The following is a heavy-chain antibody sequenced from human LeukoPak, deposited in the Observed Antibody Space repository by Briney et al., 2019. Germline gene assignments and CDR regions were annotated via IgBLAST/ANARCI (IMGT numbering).Heavy chain of an antibody. J-gene: IGHJ4*02. D-gene: IGHD1-26*01. CDR3: ASIGYFDY. CDR2: ISYDGSNK. CDR1: GFTFSSYA. V-gene: IGHV3-30*04. Sequence: PGGSLRLSCAASGFTFSSYAMHWVRQAPGKGLEWVAVISYDGSNKYYADSVKGRFTISRDNSKNTLYLQMNSLRAEDTAVYYCASIGYFDYWGQGTLVTVSS.